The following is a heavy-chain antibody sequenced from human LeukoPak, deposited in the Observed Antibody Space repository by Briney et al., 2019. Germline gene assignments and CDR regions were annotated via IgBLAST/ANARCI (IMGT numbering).Heavy chain of an antibody. CDR3: ASRKSGSYFPSIDY. Sequence: SETLSLTCTVSGGSVSSGSYYWSWIRQPPGKGLEWIGYIYYSGSTNYNPSLKSRVTISVDTSKNQFSPKLSSVTAADTAVYYCASRKSGSYFPSIDYWGQGTLVTVSS. CDR2: IYYSGST. CDR1: GGSVSSGSYY. V-gene: IGHV4-61*01. J-gene: IGHJ4*02. D-gene: IGHD1-26*01.